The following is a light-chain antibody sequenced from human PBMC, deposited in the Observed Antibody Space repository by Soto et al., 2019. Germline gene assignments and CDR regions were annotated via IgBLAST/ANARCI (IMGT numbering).Light chain of an antibody. Sequence: QSVLTQPPSASGTPGQRVTLSCSGSSSNIGSNYIYWYQQFPGTAPKLLIYRDDQRPSRVPDRFSGSKSGTSASLAISGLRSEDEADYYCAAWDDSLSAVVFGAGTKLTVL. CDR1: SSNIGSNY. CDR2: RDD. J-gene: IGLJ2*01. CDR3: AAWDDSLSAVV. V-gene: IGLV1-47*01.